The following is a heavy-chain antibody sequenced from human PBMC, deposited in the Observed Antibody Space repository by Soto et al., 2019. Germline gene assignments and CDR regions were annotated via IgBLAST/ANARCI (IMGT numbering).Heavy chain of an antibody. Sequence: SETLSLTCAVYGGSFSGYYWSWIRQPPGKGLEWIGEINHSGSTNYNPSLKSRVTISVDTSKNQFSLKLSSVTAADTAVYYCARAAPRYCISTSCYFRWFDYWGQGTLVTVSS. CDR1: GGSFSGYY. D-gene: IGHD2-2*01. CDR3: ARAAPRYCISTSCYFRWFDY. CDR2: INHSGST. V-gene: IGHV4-34*01. J-gene: IGHJ4*02.